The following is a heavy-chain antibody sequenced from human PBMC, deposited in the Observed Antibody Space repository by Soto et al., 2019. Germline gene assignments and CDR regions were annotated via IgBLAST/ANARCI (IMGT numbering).Heavy chain of an antibody. V-gene: IGHV3-30*18. CDR1: GFTFSSYG. J-gene: IGHJ6*01. Sequence: QVQLVESGGGVVQPGRSLRLSCAASGFTFSSYGMHWVRQAPGKGLEWVAVIYDGSNKYYADSVKGRFTISRDNSKNTRYWQINGRRAEKTAVFYGAKELWIGLWDVWGKGPRSPSPQ. CDR3: AKELWIGLWDV. CDR2: IYDGSNK. D-gene: IGHD3-3*01.